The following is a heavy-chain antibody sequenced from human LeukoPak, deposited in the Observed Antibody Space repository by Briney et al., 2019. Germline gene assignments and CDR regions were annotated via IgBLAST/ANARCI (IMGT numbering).Heavy chain of an antibody. Sequence: TSETLSLTCTVSGYSISSGYYWGWIRQPPGKGLEWIGSIYHSGSTYYNPSLKSRVTISVDTSKNQFSLKLSSVTAADTAVYYCAREDQYGGNSFAFDIWGQGTMVTVSS. V-gene: IGHV4-38-2*02. CDR2: IYHSGST. D-gene: IGHD4-23*01. J-gene: IGHJ3*02. CDR3: AREDQYGGNSFAFDI. CDR1: GYSISSGYY.